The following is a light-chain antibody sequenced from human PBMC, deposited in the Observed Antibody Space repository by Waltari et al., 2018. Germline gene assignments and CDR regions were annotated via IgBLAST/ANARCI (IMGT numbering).Light chain of an antibody. CDR3: QQSYSTPT. J-gene: IGKJ2*01. Sequence: DIQMTQSPSSLSASVGDRVTSSCRASQSISSYLNWYQQKPGKAPKLLFYAASSLQSGVPLRFSVMGSGTDFTLTISSLQPEDFATYYCQQSYSTPTFGQGTKLEIK. CDR2: AAS. V-gene: IGKV1-39*01. CDR1: QSISSY.